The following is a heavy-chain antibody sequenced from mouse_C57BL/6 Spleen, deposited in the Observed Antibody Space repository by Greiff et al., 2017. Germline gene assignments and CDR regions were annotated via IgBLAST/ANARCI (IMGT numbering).Heavy chain of an antibody. CDR3: ARSNYYGSSYVGSY. Sequence: QVQLQQPGAELVMPGASVKLSCKASGYTFTSYWMHWVKQRPGQGLEWIGEIDPSDSYTNYNQKFNGKSTLTVDKSSSTAYMQLSSLTSEDSAVYYCARSNYYGSSYVGSYWGQGTLVTVSA. D-gene: IGHD1-1*01. CDR2: IDPSDSYT. J-gene: IGHJ3*01. V-gene: IGHV1-69*01. CDR1: GYTFTSYW.